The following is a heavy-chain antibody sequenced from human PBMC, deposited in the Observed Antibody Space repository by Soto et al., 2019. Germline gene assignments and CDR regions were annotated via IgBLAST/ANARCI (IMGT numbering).Heavy chain of an antibody. Sequence: QVQLVQSGSEVKKPGASVKVSCKASGYTVTSYGISWVRQAPGQGLEWMGWISAYNGNTNYAQKLQGRVTMTTDTSTSTADMELRRPRSAYTAVYYCARDRRYSGYGDYCGQGTLGTISS. CDR3: ARDRRYSGYGDY. CDR2: ISAYNGNT. D-gene: IGHD5-12*01. J-gene: IGHJ4*02. CDR1: GYTVTSYG. V-gene: IGHV1-18*01.